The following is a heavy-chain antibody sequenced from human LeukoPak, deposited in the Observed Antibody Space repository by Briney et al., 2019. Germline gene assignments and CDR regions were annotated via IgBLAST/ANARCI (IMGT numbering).Heavy chain of an antibody. J-gene: IGHJ4*02. CDR3: VRDLRYYDSSGYYYVLHFDY. Sequence: ASVKVSCKASGGTFSSYAISWVRQAPGQGLEWVGRIIPIFGTANYAQKFQGRVTITTDESTSTAYMELSSLRSEDTAVYYCVRDLRYYDSSGYYYVLHFDYWGQGTLVTVSS. D-gene: IGHD3-22*01. CDR1: GGTFSSYA. CDR2: IIPIFGTA. V-gene: IGHV1-69*05.